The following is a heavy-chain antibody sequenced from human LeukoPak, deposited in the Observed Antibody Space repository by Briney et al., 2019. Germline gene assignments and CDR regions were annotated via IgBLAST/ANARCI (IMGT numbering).Heavy chain of an antibody. J-gene: IGHJ3*02. CDR2: GRHSGVA. V-gene: IGHV4-30-4*01. CDR1: GGSISYAIYL. D-gene: IGHD6-6*01. CDR3: AREVVHPTDSDAFDI. Sequence: PSQTLSLTCTVSGGSISYAIYLWSWLRQPRGKGLEWIAHGRHSGVAYYNPSLEHRATLLVDPSQHQFSLRLTSIHAADSAVYYCAREVVHPTDSDAFDIWGQGTMFTVSS.